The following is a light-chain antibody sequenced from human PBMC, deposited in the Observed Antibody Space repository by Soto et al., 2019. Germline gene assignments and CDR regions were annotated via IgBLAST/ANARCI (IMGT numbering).Light chain of an antibody. Sequence: VLTQSSSASASRGSSVSLTCTLSSGHSSYIIAWHQQQPGKAPRYLMKLEGSGSYNKGSGVPDRFSGSSSGADRYLTISNLQFEDEADYYCETWDSNTYVFGTGTKLTVL. J-gene: IGLJ1*01. CDR1: SGHSSYI. CDR3: ETWDSNTYV. CDR2: LEGSGSY. V-gene: IGLV4-60*02.